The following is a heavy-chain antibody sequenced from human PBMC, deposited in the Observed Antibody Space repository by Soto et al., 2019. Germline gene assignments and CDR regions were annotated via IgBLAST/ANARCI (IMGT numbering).Heavy chain of an antibody. V-gene: IGHV1-24*01. D-gene: IGHD3-10*01. Sequence: ASVKVSCKVSGYTLTELSMHWVRQAPGKGLEWMGGFDPEDGETIYAQKFQGRVTMTEHTSTDTAYMELSSLRSEDTAVYYCATGYYYGSGSYSNWLGPWGQGTLVTVSS. CDR2: FDPEDGET. CDR1: GYTLTELS. J-gene: IGHJ5*02. CDR3: ATGYYYGSGSYSNWLGP.